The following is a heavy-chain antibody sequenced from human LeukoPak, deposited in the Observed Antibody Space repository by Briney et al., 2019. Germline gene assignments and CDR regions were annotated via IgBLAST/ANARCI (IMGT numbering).Heavy chain of an antibody. D-gene: IGHD4-11*01. CDR1: GYTFTSYG. CDR2: ISAYNGDT. CDR3: ARGRTTVTTQRYFDL. J-gene: IGHJ2*01. V-gene: IGHV1-18*01. Sequence: ASVRVSCKTSGYTFTSYGISWVRQAPGQGFEWMGWISAYNGDTNYAQNLQGRVTMTTDTSTSTAYMELRSLRSDDTAVYYCARGRTTVTTQRYFDLWGRGTLVTVSS.